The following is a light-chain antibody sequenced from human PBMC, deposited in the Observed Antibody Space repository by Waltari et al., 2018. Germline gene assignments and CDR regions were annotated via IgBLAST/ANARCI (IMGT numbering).Light chain of an antibody. CDR2: WAS. J-gene: IGKJ1*01. CDR3: QQYYSSPRT. CDR1: QSVLYNSNNKNY. V-gene: IGKV4-1*01. Sequence: DIVMTQSPDSLAVSLGERPTINCKSSQSVLYNSNNKNYLAWYQQKPGQPPKLLIYWASTRQSGVPDRFSGGGSGTDFTLTISSLQAEDVAVYYCQQYYSSPRTFGQGTKVEIK.